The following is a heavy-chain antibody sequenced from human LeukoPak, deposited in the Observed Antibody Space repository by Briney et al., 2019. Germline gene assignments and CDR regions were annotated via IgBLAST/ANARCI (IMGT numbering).Heavy chain of an antibody. Sequence: PGGSLRLSCAASGFTFSSYSMNWVRQAPGKGLEWVSYISSSSSTIYYADSVKGRFTISRDNAKNSLYLQMNSLRAEDTAVYFCARGRDTVVVPAAVDYWGQGTLVTVSS. CDR1: GFTFSSYS. CDR3: ARGRDTVVVPAAVDY. D-gene: IGHD2-2*01. CDR2: ISSSSSTI. V-gene: IGHV3-48*01. J-gene: IGHJ4*02.